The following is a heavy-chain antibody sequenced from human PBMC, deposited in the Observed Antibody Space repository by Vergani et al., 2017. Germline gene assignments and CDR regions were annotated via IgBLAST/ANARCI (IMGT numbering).Heavy chain of an antibody. CDR1: GYTFTSYA. CDR2: INAGNGNT. J-gene: IGHJ3*02. Sequence: QVQLVQSGAEVKKPGASVKVSCKASGYTFTSYAMHWVRQAPGQRLEWMGWINAGNGNTKYSQKFQGRVTITRDTSASTAYMELSSLRSEDTAVYYCARSGSYGDYAYVFDIWGQGTMVTVSA. D-gene: IGHD4-17*01. V-gene: IGHV1-3*01. CDR3: ARSGSYGDYAYVFDI.